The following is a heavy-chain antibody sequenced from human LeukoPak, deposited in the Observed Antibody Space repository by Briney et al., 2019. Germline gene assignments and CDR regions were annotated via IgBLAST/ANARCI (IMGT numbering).Heavy chain of an antibody. CDR2: INPSGGST. Sequence: ASVTVSCKASGYTFTSYYMHWVRQAPGQGLEWMGIINPSGGSTSYAQKFQGRVTMTRDTSTSTVYMELSSLRSEDTAVYYCAREWGATKWRNAFDIWGQGTMVTVSS. J-gene: IGHJ3*02. D-gene: IGHD5-24*01. CDR3: AREWGATKWRNAFDI. CDR1: GYTFTSYY. V-gene: IGHV1-46*01.